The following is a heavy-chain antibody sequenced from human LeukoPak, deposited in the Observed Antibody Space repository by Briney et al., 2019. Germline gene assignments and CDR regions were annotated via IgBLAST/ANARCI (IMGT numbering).Heavy chain of an antibody. Sequence: GGSLRLSCVASGFTFSSYAMNWVRQAPGKGLEWVSYISSSNTYTNYAGSVKGRFTISRDDAKNSLYLQMNSLRAEDTAVYYCARSRSYYPADYWGQGTPVTVSS. V-gene: IGHV3-21*05. CDR3: ARSRSYYPADY. CDR1: GFTFSSYA. CDR2: ISSSNTYT. J-gene: IGHJ4*02. D-gene: IGHD1-26*01.